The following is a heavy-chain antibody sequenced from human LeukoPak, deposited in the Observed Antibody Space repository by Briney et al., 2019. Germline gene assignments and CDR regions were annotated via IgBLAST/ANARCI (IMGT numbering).Heavy chain of an antibody. Sequence: PSETLSLTCAVYGGSFSGYYWSWIRQPPGKGLEWIGEINHSGSTNYNPSLKSRVTISVDTSKNQFSLKLSSVTAADTAVYYCASFRSYSSSWYYWNWFDPWGQGTLVTVSS. D-gene: IGHD6-13*01. CDR3: ASFRSYSSSWYYWNWFDP. CDR1: GGSFSGYY. V-gene: IGHV4-34*01. CDR2: INHSGST. J-gene: IGHJ5*02.